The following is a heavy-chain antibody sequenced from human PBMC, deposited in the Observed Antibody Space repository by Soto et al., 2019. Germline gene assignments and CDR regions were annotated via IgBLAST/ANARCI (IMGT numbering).Heavy chain of an antibody. V-gene: IGHV3-73*02. D-gene: IGHD3-22*01. CDR2: IRSKANSYAT. CDR3: TRLETNMIGY. CDR1: GFTFSGSA. J-gene: IGHJ4*02. Sequence: EVQLVESGGGLVQPGGSLKLSCAASGFTFSGSAMHWVRQASGKGLEWVGRIRSKANSYATAYAASVKGRFTISRDDSKDTEYLQMNSLKTEDTAVYYCTRLETNMIGYWGQGTLVTVSS.